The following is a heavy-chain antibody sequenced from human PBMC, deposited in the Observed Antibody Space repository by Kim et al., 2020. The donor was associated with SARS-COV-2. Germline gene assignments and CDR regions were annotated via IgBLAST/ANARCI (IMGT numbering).Heavy chain of an antibody. Sequence: GGSLKSETDLWGWIRQSSGKTLEWIASIYASGTSFYTPSLRSRVAIDIDTSKNDFSLTLKSVTAADAAVYFCARHDGWWKDDGSSYTLGSFDLWGQGTVVAVSS. CDR3: ARHDGWWKDDGSSYTLGSFDL. CDR1: GGSLKSETDL. J-gene: IGHJ3*01. D-gene: IGHD6-19*01. CDR2: IYASGTS. V-gene: IGHV4-39*01.